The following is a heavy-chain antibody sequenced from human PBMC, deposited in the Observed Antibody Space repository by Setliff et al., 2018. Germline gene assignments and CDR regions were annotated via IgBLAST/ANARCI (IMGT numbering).Heavy chain of an antibody. D-gene: IGHD1-26*01. CDR3: ARRGSGFLDY. J-gene: IGHJ4*02. CDR1: GYTLTELS. V-gene: IGHV1-24*01. CDR2: FDPEDGET. Sequence: ASVKVSCKVSGYTLTELSMHWVRQAPGKGLEWMGGFDPEDGETIYAQKLQGRVTMTTDTSTSTAYMELRSLRSDDTAVYYCARRGSGFLDYWGQGTLVTVSS.